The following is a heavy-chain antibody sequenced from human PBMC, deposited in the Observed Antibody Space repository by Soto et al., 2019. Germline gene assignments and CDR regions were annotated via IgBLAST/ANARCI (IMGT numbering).Heavy chain of an antibody. D-gene: IGHD3-10*01. Sequence: SVKVSCKASGFTFTSSAMQWVRQARGQRLEWIGWIVVGSGNTNYAQKFQERVTITRDMSTSTAYMELSSLRSEDTAVDYCAADLAPTMVRGVIMHYYGMDVWG. CDR2: IVVGSGNT. V-gene: IGHV1-58*02. CDR3: AADLAPTMVRGVIMHYYGMDV. CDR1: GFTFTSSA. J-gene: IGHJ6*02.